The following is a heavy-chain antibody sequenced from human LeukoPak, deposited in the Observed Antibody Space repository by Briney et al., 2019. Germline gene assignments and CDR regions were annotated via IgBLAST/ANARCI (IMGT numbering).Heavy chain of an antibody. CDR1: GYSFTSYW. CDR2: IYPGDSDT. D-gene: IGHD3-3*01. J-gene: IGHJ5*02. V-gene: IGHV5-51*01. CDR3: ARHSPYYDFWSGYYAFHEYNWFDP. Sequence: GESLKISCKGSGYSFTSYWIGWVRQMPGKGLEWMGIIYPGDSDTRYSPSFQGQVTISADKSISTAYLQWSSLKASDTAMYYCARHSPYYDFWSGYYAFHEYNWFDPWGQGTLVTVSS.